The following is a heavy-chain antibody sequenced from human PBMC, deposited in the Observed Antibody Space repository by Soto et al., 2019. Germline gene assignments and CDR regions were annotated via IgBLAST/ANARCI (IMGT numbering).Heavy chain of an antibody. CDR1: GGSFSGYY. J-gene: IGHJ5*02. CDR3: AREFYCSGGSCYSGAPNWFDP. Sequence: QVQLQQWGAGLLKPSETLSLTCAVYGGSFSGYYWSWIRQPPGKGLEWIGEINHSGSTNYNPSLKSRVTISVDTSKNQFSLKLSSVTAADTAVYYCAREFYCSGGSCYSGAPNWFDPWGQGTLVTVSS. D-gene: IGHD2-15*01. V-gene: IGHV4-34*01. CDR2: INHSGST.